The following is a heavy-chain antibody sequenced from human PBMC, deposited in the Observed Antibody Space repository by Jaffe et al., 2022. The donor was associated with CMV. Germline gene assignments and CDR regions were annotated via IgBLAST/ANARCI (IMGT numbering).Heavy chain of an antibody. CDR1: GGTFSSYA. Sequence: QVQLVQSGAEVKKPGSSVKVSCKASGGTFSSYAISWVRQAPGQGLEWMGGIIPIFGTANYAQKFQGRVTITADESTSTAYMELSSLRSEDTAVYYCARDRVWIAVAGPPGSYYYGMDVWGQGTTVTVSS. D-gene: IGHD6-19*01. CDR3: ARDRVWIAVAGPPGSYYYGMDV. J-gene: IGHJ6*02. CDR2: IIPIFGTA. V-gene: IGHV1-69*01.